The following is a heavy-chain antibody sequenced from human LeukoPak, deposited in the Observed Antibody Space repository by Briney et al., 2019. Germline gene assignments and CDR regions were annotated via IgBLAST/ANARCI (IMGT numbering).Heavy chain of an antibody. V-gene: IGHV3-23*01. CDR2: IIVSGAST. J-gene: IGHJ4*02. D-gene: IGHD5-18*01. Sequence: GGSLRLSCAASGIIFSNYAMTWVRQAPGKGLEWVSDIIVSGASTNYADSVKGRFIISRDNSMNTLYLQMNSLRAEDTAVYYWAPWGGGYSYGALDYGGQGTLVTVST. CDR1: GIIFSNYA. CDR3: APWGGGYSYGALDY.